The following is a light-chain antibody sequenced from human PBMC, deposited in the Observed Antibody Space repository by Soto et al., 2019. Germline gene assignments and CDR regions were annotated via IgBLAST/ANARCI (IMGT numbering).Light chain of an antibody. CDR3: AAWDDSLNGVV. V-gene: IGLV1-44*01. Sequence: QSVLTQAPSASGTPGQRVTSSCSGSSSNIGSDSVNWYQQLPGTAPKLLIYNNNQRPSGVPDRFSGSKSGTSASLAISGLQSEDAADYYCAAWDDSLNGVVFGGGTKLTVL. CDR1: SSNIGSDS. J-gene: IGLJ2*01. CDR2: NNN.